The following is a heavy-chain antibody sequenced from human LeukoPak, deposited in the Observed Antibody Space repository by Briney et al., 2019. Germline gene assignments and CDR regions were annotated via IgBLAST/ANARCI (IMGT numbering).Heavy chain of an antibody. Sequence: GGSLRLSCAASGFTFSSYAMHWVRQAPGKGLEWVAVISYDGSNKYYADSVKGRFTISRDNSNNTLYLQMNSLRAEDTAVYYCARDADSGTYTNYWGQGTLVTVSS. J-gene: IGHJ4*02. D-gene: IGHD3-10*01. CDR3: ARDADSGTYTNY. V-gene: IGHV3-30*04. CDR1: GFTFSSYA. CDR2: ISYDGSNK.